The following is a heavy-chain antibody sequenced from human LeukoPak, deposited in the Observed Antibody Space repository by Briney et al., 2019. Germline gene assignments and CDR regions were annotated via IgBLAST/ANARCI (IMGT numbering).Heavy chain of an antibody. CDR2: SSASSSDV. V-gene: IGHV3-48*01. CDR3: ARGRDHAFDI. J-gene: IGHJ3*02. CDR1: GLAFCSSA. Sequence: GGSLRLSCAASGLAFCSSAMNWVRQTPGKGLEWLSYSSASSSDVYYADSVKGRFTISRDNAKSSLYLQMNSLTAEDTAIYFCARGRDHAFDIWGQGTRVTVSS.